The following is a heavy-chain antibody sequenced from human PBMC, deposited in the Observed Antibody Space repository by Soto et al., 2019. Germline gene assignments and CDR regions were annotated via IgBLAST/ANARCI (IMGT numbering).Heavy chain of an antibody. D-gene: IGHD5-18*01. CDR2: ILPIFGTP. V-gene: IGHV1-69*13. Sequence: VKVCWKGSGGTLSNSAISWVQQAPGQGLEWMGGILPIFGTPNYAQKFQGRLTISADEFSSTAYMELNILRSEDTAVYYCAPTAEALDTAMLKGLAHWGQGSRVTVS. CDR1: GGTLSNSA. CDR3: APTAEALDTAMLKGLAH. J-gene: IGHJ4*02.